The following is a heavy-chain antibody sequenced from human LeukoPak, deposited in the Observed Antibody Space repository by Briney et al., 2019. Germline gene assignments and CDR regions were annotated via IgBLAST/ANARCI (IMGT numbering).Heavy chain of an antibody. D-gene: IGHD5-12*01. CDR3: ATRPDGNDVPYFDY. V-gene: IGHV3-66*01. J-gene: IGHJ4*02. CDR1: GLTVGFKC. CDR2: IYSGASS. Sequence: PGGSLRLSCAASGLTVGFKCMSWVRQAPGKGLEWVSIIYSGASSYYADSVKGRFTVSRDTSKNTLYLQMNSLRAEDTAVYYCATRPDGNDVPYFDYWGQGTLVTVSS.